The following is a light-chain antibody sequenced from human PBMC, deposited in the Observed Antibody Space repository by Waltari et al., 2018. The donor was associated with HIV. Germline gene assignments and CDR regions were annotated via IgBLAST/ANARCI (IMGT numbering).Light chain of an antibody. Sequence: QSALTQPPSVSGSPGQSVTIPCTGSSGDVGSYNRVSWYQHPPATAPKLMIYEVSNRPSGVPDRFSGSMSGNTASRTISGLQAEDEADYYCSLYTISSTLVFGGGTKLTVL. J-gene: IGLJ2*01. V-gene: IGLV2-18*01. CDR1: SGDVGSYNR. CDR3: SLYTISSTLV. CDR2: EVS.